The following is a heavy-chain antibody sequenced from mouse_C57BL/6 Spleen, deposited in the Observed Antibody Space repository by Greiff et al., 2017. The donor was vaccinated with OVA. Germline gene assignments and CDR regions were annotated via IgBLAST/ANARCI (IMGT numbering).Heavy chain of an antibody. V-gene: IGHV1-69*01. CDR1: GYTFTSYW. D-gene: IGHD4-1*01. CDR3: AREGAGTGYFDY. Sequence: QVLLQQPGAELVMPGASVTLSCKASGYTFTSYWMHWVKQRPGQGLEWIGAIDPSDSYTTYNQKFKGKSTLTVDKSSSTAYMQLSSLTSEDSAVYYCAREGAGTGYFDYWGQGTTLTVSA. CDR2: IDPSDSYT. J-gene: IGHJ2*01.